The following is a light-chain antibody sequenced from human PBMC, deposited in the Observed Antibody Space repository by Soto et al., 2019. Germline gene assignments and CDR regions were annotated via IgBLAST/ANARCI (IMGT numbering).Light chain of an antibody. CDR2: GNS. V-gene: IGLV1-40*01. CDR1: SSNIGAGYD. CDR3: QSYDSSLSGV. Sequence: QSVLTQPPSVSGAPGQRVTISCTGSSSNIGAGYDVHWYQQFPGTAPKLLIYGNSNRPSGVPDRFSCSKSGTSASLAITGLQAEDEADYYCQSYDSSLSGVFGSGTKLTVL. J-gene: IGLJ1*01.